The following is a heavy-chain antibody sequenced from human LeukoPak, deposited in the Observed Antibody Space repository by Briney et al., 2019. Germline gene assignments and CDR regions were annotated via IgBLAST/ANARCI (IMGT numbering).Heavy chain of an antibody. CDR1: GFTFDDYA. CDR3: AKAATSYCSSTSCYGDWFDP. Sequence: GGSLRLSCAASGFTFDDYAMHWVRQPPGKGLEWVSGISWNSGNIGYADSVKGRFTISRDNAKNSLYLQMNSLRAEDTALYYCAKAATSYCSSTSCYGDWFDPWGQGTLVTVSS. V-gene: IGHV3-9*01. J-gene: IGHJ5*02. CDR2: ISWNSGNI. D-gene: IGHD2-2*01.